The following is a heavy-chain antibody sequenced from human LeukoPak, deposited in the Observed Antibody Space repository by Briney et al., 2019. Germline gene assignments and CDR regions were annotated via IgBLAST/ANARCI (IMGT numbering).Heavy chain of an antibody. CDR1: GGSISGSY. J-gene: IGHJ4*02. Sequence: SESLSLTCTVSGGSISGSYWSWIRPPAGRGLEWIGRIYTSGSTKYNPSLMSRVTMSVDTSKNQFSLKLTSVTAADTAVYYCARGGWSQDYWGQGILVTVSS. D-gene: IGHD2-15*01. CDR3: ARGGWSQDY. CDR2: IYTSGST. V-gene: IGHV4-4*07.